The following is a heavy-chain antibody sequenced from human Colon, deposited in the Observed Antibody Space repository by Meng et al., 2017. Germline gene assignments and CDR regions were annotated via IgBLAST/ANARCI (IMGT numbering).Heavy chain of an antibody. V-gene: IGHV1-3*04. CDR1: GYSFTSYG. J-gene: IGHJ4*02. CDR2: IYTADGNR. CDR3: ARDERGGPYYFDY. Sequence: QVHLVQSGDGWRKPGASVTASFPASGYSFTSYGIHWLRQAPGQRPERMGWIYTADGNRRTSQRYQDSLTITIDTFAKTANMELSSLRSEDTAVDFCARDERGGPYYFDYWGQGTLVTVSS.